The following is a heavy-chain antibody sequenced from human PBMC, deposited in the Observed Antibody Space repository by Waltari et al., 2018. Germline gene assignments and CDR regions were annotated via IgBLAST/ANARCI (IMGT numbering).Heavy chain of an antibody. CDR2: INAGNGNT. V-gene: IGHV1-3*01. CDR3: ARDSSGYNYGYGY. Sequence: QVQLVQSGAAVKEPGASVRVSCKASGYTFTNSAIHWVRQAPGQRPEWMGWINAGNGNTKYSQKFQGRVTIIRDTSASTAYMELHSLRSADTAVYYCARDSSGYNYGYGYWGQGTLVTVSS. D-gene: IGHD5-18*01. J-gene: IGHJ4*02. CDR1: GYTFTNSA.